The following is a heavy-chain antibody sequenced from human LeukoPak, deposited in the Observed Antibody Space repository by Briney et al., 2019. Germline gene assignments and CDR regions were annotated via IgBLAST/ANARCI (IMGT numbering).Heavy chain of an antibody. CDR2: IYPADSDT. J-gene: IGHJ5*02. CDR3: ARHQGGSGMRKFDP. D-gene: IGHD3-10*01. V-gene: IGHV5-51*01. Sequence: GESLKISCKGFGYSFTLYGIGWVRQMPGKGLEWMGIIYPADSDTRYSPSFQGQVTISADKSSSTAFLQWNTLKASDTAMYYCARHQGGSGMRKFDPWGQGTLVTVSS. CDR1: GYSFTLYG.